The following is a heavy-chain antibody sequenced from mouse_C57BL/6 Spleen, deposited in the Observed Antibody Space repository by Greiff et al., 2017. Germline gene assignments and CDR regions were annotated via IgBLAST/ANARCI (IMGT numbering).Heavy chain of an antibody. CDR3: ARSDYYGSRYFDY. Sequence: VQLQQSGAELVKPGASVKMSCKASGYTFTSYWITWVKQRPGQGLEWIGDIYPGSGSTNYNEKFKSKATLTVDTSSSTAYMQLSSLTSEDSAVYYCARSDYYGSRYFDYWGQGTTLTVSS. V-gene: IGHV1-55*01. D-gene: IGHD1-1*01. J-gene: IGHJ2*01. CDR2: IYPGSGST. CDR1: GYTFTSYW.